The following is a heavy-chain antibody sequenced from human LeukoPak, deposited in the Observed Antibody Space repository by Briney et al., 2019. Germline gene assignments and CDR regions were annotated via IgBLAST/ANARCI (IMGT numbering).Heavy chain of an antibody. Sequence: KPGGSLRLSCAASGFSFSSYTMNWVRQAPGKGLEWVSIISSSSTYISYADSVKGRFTISRDNAKNALYLQMNSLRVEDTAVYYCARDGRCGGDCYASWGQGTLVTVSS. D-gene: IGHD2-21*02. CDR3: ARDGRCGGDCYAS. V-gene: IGHV3-21*01. CDR2: ISSSSTYI. J-gene: IGHJ4*02. CDR1: GFSFSSYT.